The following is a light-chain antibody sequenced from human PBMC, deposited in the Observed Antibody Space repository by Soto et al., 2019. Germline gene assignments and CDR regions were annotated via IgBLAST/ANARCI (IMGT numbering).Light chain of an antibody. CDR2: KAS. CDR1: QSISTW. Sequence: DIQMTQSPSTLSASVGDRVTITCRASQSISTWLAWYQQKPGKAPKLLIYKASSLESGVPSRFSGSGSGTEFTLIISSLQPDDSATYYCQQYADYWTFGQGTKVEIK. V-gene: IGKV1-5*03. CDR3: QQYADYWT. J-gene: IGKJ1*01.